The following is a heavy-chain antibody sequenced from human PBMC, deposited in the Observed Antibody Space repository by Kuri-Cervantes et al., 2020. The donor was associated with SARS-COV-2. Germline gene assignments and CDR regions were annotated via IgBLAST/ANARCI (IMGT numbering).Heavy chain of an antibody. Sequence: GESLKISCAASGFTFTTYPIHWVRQAPGKGLEWVAVISYDGSSKYYADSVKGRFTISRDDSRNTLYLQMDSLKTEDTGVYYCATGSTSGWYRRDFDFWGLGTLVTVSS. J-gene: IGHJ4*02. CDR1: GFTFTTYP. V-gene: IGHV3-30-3*01. CDR3: ATGSTSGWYRRDFDF. D-gene: IGHD6-19*01. CDR2: ISYDGSSK.